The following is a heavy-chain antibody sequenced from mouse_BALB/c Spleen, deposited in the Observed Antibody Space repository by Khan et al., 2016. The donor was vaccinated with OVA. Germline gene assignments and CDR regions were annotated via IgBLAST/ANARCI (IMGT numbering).Heavy chain of an antibody. CDR1: GFTFSTYG. V-gene: IGHV5-6*01. D-gene: IGHD1-1*01. Sequence: VQLKESGGDLVKPGGSLKLSCAASGFTFSTYGMSWVRQTPDKRLEWVATVSTGGSYTYYPDSVKGRFTISSDNAKNTLYLQMSGLKSEDTAMLYCTRLAYYYDSEGFAYWGQGTLVTVSA. J-gene: IGHJ3*01. CDR2: VSTGGSYT. CDR3: TRLAYYYDSEGFAY.